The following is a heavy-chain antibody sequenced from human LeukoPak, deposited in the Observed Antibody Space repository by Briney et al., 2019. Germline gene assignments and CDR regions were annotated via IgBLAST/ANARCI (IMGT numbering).Heavy chain of an antibody. CDR2: IVVGSGNT. Sequence: SVTVSCMASGFSFTNSAVQWVRQARGQGLEWIGWIVVGSGNTIYVQKFQERVTITRDMSTSTAYMELSSLRSEDTAVYYCAAGYIGGAMVTNAFDIWGQGTMVTVSS. CDR1: GFSFTNSA. D-gene: IGHD5-18*01. V-gene: IGHV1-58*01. J-gene: IGHJ3*02. CDR3: AAGYIGGAMVTNAFDI.